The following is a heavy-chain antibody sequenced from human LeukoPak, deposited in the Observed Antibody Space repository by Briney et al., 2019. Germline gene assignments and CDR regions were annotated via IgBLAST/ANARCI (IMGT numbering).Heavy chain of an antibody. CDR2: ISAYNGNT. D-gene: IGHD5-18*01. Sequence: ASVKVSCKASGYTFTSYGISWVRQAPGQGLELMRWISAYNGNTNYAQKLQGRVTMTTDTSTSTAYMELRSLRSDDTAVYYCARERYSYGAFDYWGQGTLVTVSS. CDR1: GYTFTSYG. J-gene: IGHJ4*02. CDR3: ARERYSYGAFDY. V-gene: IGHV1-18*01.